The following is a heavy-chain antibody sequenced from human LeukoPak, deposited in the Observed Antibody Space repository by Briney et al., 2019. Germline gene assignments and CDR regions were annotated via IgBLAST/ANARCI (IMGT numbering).Heavy chain of an antibody. D-gene: IGHD7-27*01. CDR2: ISSKANSYAT. CDR3: TRLEAPGPLGHYYYYGMDV. CDR1: GFTFSGSA. Sequence: TGGSLKLSCAASGFTFSGSAMHWVRQASGKGLEWVGRISSKANSYATAYAASVKGRFTISSDDSKNTAYLQMNSLKTEDTAVYYCTRLEAPGPLGHYYYYGMDVWGQGTTVTVSS. J-gene: IGHJ6*02. V-gene: IGHV3-73*01.